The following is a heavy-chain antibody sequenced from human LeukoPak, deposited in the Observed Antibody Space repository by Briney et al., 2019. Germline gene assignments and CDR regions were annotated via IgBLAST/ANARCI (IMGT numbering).Heavy chain of an antibody. CDR2: INPSDGST. Sequence: GASVKVSCKASGYTFTSYYMHWVRQAPGQGLEWMGIINPSDGSTSYAQKFQGRVTMTRDTSISTAYMELSRLRSDDTAVYYCARDYGDCLAIDPWGQGTLVTVSS. J-gene: IGHJ5*02. CDR3: ARDYGDCLAIDP. V-gene: IGHV1-46*01. D-gene: IGHD4-17*01. CDR1: GYTFTSYY.